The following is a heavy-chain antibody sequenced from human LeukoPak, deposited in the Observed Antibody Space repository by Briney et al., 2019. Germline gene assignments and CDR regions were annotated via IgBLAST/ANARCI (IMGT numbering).Heavy chain of an antibody. CDR3: ARYCSSSRCLYYYHMDV. CDR2: ISSASSYI. J-gene: IGHJ6*03. CDR1: GFTFSTYS. V-gene: IGHV3-21*01. Sequence: GGSLRLSCAASGFTFSTYSMNWVRQDPGKGLEWVSSISSASSYIYYADSVKGRFTISRDDAKNSLYLQMNSLRAEDTAVYYCARYCSSSRCLYYYHMDVWGKGTTVTVSS. D-gene: IGHD2-2*01.